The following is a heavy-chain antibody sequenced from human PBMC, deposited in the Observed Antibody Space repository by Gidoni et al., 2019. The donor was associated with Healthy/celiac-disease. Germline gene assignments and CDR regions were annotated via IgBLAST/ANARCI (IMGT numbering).Heavy chain of an antibody. J-gene: IGHJ4*02. Sequence: EVQLVESGGGLIQPGGSLRLSCAASGFNFSSFAMSWGRQAPGKGLEWVSAISGRGGSTYYADSVKGRFTISRDNSKNTLYLQMNSLRAEDTALYYCAKGGGLLWFGEQTNSYYFDYWGQGTLVTVSS. CDR3: AKGGGLLWFGEQTNSYYFDY. D-gene: IGHD3-10*01. CDR2: ISGRGGST. CDR1: GFNFSSFA. V-gene: IGHV3-23*04.